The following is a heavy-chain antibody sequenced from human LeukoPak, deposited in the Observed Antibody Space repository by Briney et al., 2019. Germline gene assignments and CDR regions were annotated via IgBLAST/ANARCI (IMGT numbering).Heavy chain of an antibody. J-gene: IGHJ3*02. CDR3: ARRNIIPDAFDI. CDR2: IYWNDGK. Sequence: SGPTLVNPTQTLTLTCTFSGFSLSTSGVAVGWIRQPPGKALEWVALIYWNDGKYYSPSLRSRLTITKDTSENQVVLTMTNMEPVDTATYYCARRNIIPDAFDIWGQGTMVSVSS. D-gene: IGHD3-3*01. V-gene: IGHV2-5*01. CDR1: GFSLSTSGVA.